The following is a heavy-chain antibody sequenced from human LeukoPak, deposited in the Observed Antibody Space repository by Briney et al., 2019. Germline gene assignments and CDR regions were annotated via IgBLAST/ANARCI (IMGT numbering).Heavy chain of an antibody. CDR1: GGSISSYY. J-gene: IGHJ6*02. D-gene: IGHD1-1*01. Sequence: PSETLSLTCTVSGGSISSYYWSWSRQPPGKGLEWIGYIYYSGSTNYNPSLKSRVTISVDTSKNQFSLKLSSVTAADTAVYYCARDPGVPQGYYYYGMDVWGQGTTVTVSS. V-gene: IGHV4-59*01. CDR3: ARDPGVPQGYYYYGMDV. CDR2: IYYSGST.